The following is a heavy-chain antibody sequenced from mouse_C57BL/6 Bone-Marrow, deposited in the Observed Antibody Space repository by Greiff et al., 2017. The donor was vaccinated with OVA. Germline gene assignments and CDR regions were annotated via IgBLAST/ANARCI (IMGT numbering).Heavy chain of an antibody. V-gene: IGHV1-76*01. CDR1: GYTFTDYY. CDR3: ARERVLAWFAY. Sequence: VQLQQSGAELVRPGASVKLSCKASGYTFTDYYINWVKQRPGQGLEWIARIYPGSGNTYYNEKFKGKATLTAEKSSSTAYMQLSSLTSEDSAVYFCARERVLAWFAYWGQGTLVTVSA. CDR2: IYPGSGNT. J-gene: IGHJ3*01. D-gene: IGHD1-1*01.